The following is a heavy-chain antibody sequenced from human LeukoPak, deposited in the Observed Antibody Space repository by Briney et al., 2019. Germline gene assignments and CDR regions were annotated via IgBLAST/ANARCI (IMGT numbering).Heavy chain of an antibody. J-gene: IGHJ5*02. V-gene: IGHV4-30-4*08. CDR3: ARSYSNYDWFDP. CDR2: IYYSGST. D-gene: IGHD4-11*01. Sequence: SETLSLTCTVSGGSISSGDHYWSWIRQPPGKGLGWIGYIYYSGSTYYNPSLKSRVTISVDTSKNQFSLKLSSVTAADTAVYYCARSYSNYDWFDPWGQGTLVAVSS. CDR1: GGSISSGDHY.